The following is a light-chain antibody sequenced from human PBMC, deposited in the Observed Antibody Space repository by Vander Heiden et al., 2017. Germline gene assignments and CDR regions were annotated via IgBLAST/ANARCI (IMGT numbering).Light chain of an antibody. V-gene: IGKV1-39*01. Sequence: DIQMTQSPTSLSASVGDRITITCRASQSISSYLNWYQQIPGKAPRLLIYAASNLQSGVPSRFSGSGSGTDFTLTISSLQPEDFTIYYCQQSDSSPHTFGQGTKLEIK. J-gene: IGKJ2*01. CDR3: QQSDSSPHT. CDR2: AAS. CDR1: QSISSY.